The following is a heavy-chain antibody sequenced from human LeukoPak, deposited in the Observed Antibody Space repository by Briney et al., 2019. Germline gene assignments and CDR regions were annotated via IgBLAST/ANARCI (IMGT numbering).Heavy chain of an antibody. CDR1: GGSISSYY. Sequence: SETLSLTCTVSGGSISSYYWSWIRQPPGKGLEWIGYIYYSGSTNYNPSLKSRVTISVDTSKNQFSLRLSSVTAADTAVYYCARVQESQIDYYFDYWGQGTLVTVSS. J-gene: IGHJ4*02. D-gene: IGHD3-9*01. V-gene: IGHV4-59*01. CDR2: IYYSGST. CDR3: ARVQESQIDYYFDY.